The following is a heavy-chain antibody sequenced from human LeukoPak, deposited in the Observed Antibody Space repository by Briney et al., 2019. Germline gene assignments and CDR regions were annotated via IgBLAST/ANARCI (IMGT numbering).Heavy chain of an antibody. CDR2: ISGSGGST. D-gene: IGHD5-24*01. J-gene: IGHJ4*02. CDR3: AKGGDGYNYLSGGFDY. CDR1: GFTFSSYS. V-gene: IGHV3-23*01. Sequence: GSLRLSCAASGFTFSSYSMNWVRQAPGKGLEWVSAISGSGGSTYYADSVKGRFTISRDNSKNTLYLQMNSLRAEDTAVYYCAKGGDGYNYLSGGFDYWGQGTLVTVSS.